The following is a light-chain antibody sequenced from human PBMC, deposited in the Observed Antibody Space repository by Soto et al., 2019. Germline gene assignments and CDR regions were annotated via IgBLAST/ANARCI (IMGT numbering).Light chain of an antibody. CDR1: SSDVGGYNY. CDR3: CSFAGSYTYWV. V-gene: IGLV2-11*01. Sequence: QSVLTQPXSXSXXXXXXVTIXCTGTSSDVGGYNYVSWYQQHPGKAPKVMIYDVSKRPSGVPDRFSGSKSGNTASLTIFGLQAEDEADYYCCSFAGSYTYWVFGGGTKLTVL. J-gene: IGLJ3*02. CDR2: DVS.